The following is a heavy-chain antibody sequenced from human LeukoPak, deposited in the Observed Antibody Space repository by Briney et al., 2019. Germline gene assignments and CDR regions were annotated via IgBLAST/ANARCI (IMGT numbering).Heavy chain of an antibody. CDR2: INHSGST. D-gene: IGHD4-17*01. V-gene: IGHV4-34*01. CDR1: GGSFSGYY. CDR3: ARGRTVTTTPRKSFDL. Sequence: LSLTCAVYGGSFSGYYWSWIRQPPGKGLEWIGEINHSGSTNYNPSLKSRVTISVDTSKNQFSLKLSSVTAADTAVYYCARGRTVTTTPRKSFDLWGRGTLVTVSS. J-gene: IGHJ2*01.